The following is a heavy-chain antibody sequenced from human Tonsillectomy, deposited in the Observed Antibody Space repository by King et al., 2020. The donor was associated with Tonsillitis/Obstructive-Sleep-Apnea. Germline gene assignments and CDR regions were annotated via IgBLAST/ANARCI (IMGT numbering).Heavy chain of an antibody. Sequence: VQLPQWGAGLLKPSETLSLTCAVYGGSFSGYYWSWLRQPPGKGLEWIGEINHSGSTNYNPSLKSRVTISVDTSKNQFSLKLSSVTAADTAVYYCARGDCSGGSCYWIFDYWGQGTLVTVSS. CDR1: GGSFSGYY. CDR2: INHSGST. J-gene: IGHJ4*02. V-gene: IGHV4-34*01. D-gene: IGHD2-15*01. CDR3: ARGDCSGGSCYWIFDY.